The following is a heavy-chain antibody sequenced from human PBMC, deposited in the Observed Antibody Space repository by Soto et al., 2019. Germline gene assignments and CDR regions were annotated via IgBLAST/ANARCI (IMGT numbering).Heavy chain of an antibody. V-gene: IGHV1-18*01. J-gene: IGHJ5*02. D-gene: IGHD4-4*01. CDR2: LNSYNGNT. Sequence: QVHLVQSGAEVKKPGASVKVSCKTSGYVFNNYGVSWVRQAPGQGLEWMGWLNSYNGNTNYAQKFQGRVTMTTDTSTTTAHMKLRSLRTDATAVYYCASAQNPTESESWGQGTLVTVSS. CDR1: GYVFNNYG. CDR3: ASAQNPTESES.